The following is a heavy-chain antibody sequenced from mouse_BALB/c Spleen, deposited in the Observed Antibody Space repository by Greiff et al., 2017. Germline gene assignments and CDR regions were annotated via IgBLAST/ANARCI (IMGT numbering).Heavy chain of an antibody. V-gene: IGHV1-80*01. Sequence: QVQLQQSGAELVRPGSSVKISCKASGFAFSSYWMNWVKQRPGQGLEWIGQIYPGAGDTNYNGKFKGKATRTADKSSSTAYMQLSSLTSEDSAVYFCASTYGNYHYAMDYWGQGTSVTVSA. D-gene: IGHD2-1*01. CDR2: IYPGAGDT. J-gene: IGHJ4*01. CDR3: ASTYGNYHYAMDY. CDR1: GFAFSSYW.